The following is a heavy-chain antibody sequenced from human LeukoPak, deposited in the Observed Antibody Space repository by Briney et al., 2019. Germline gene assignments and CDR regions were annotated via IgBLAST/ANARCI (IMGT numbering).Heavy chain of an antibody. J-gene: IGHJ3*01. V-gene: IGHV3-53*01. CDR2: IYSGGST. CDR3: ARAGYYGLNAFDV. Sequence: GGSLRLSCAASGFTVSSIYMSWVRQAPGKGLEWVSIIYSGGSTYYADSVKGRFTISRDNSKNTLYLQMNSLRAEDTAVYYCARAGYYGLNAFDVWGQGTMVSVSS. CDR1: GFTVSSIY. D-gene: IGHD1-26*01.